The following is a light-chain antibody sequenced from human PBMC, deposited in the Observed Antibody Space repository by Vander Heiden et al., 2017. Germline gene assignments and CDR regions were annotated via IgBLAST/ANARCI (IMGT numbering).Light chain of an antibody. CDR3: QQYSSSPPT. CDR1: QSVSSSY. V-gene: IGKV3-20*01. CDR2: GAS. Sequence: EIVLTQSPGTLSLSPGERATLSCRASQSVSSSYLAWYQQKPVQAPRLLIYGASSRATGIPDRFSATGSGTDFTLTISRLEPEDFAVYYCQQYSSSPPTFGPGTKVEIK. J-gene: IGKJ1*01.